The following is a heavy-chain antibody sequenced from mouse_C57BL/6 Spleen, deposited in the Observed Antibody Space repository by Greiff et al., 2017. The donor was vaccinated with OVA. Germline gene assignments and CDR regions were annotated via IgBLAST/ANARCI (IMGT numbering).Heavy chain of an antibody. CDR2: ISGGGGNT. CDR3: ARQLGRVFDY. D-gene: IGHD4-1*01. CDR1: GFTFSSYT. V-gene: IGHV5-9*01. Sequence: EVQLVESGGGLVKPGGSLKLSCAASGFTFSSYTMSWVRQTPEKRLEWVATISGGGGNTYYPDSVKGRFTISRDNAKNTLYLQMSSLRSEDTALYYCARQLGRVFDYWGQGTTLTVSS. J-gene: IGHJ2*01.